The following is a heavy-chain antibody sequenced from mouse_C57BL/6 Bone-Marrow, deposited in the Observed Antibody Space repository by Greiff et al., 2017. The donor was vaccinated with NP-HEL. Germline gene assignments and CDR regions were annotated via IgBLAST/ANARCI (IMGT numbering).Heavy chain of an antibody. V-gene: IGHV3-8*01. CDR1: GYSITSDY. CDR3: ARSPLWLRRNYYAMDY. CDR2: ISYSGST. Sequence: EVQLQQSGPGLAKPSQTLSLTCSVTGYSITSDYWNWIRKFPGNKLEYMGYISYSGSTYYNPSLISRISITRGTSKNQYYLQLNSVTTEDTATYYCARSPLWLRRNYYAMDYWGQGTSVTVSS. D-gene: IGHD2-2*01. J-gene: IGHJ4*01.